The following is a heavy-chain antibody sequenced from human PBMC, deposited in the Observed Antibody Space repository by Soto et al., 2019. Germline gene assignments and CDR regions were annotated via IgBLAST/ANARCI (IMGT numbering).Heavy chain of an antibody. V-gene: IGHV4-59*01. Sequence: PSETLSLTCTVSGGSISSYYWSWIRQPPGKGLEWIGYIYYSGSTNYNPSLKSRVTISVDTSKNQFSLKLSSVTAADTAVYYCARVSVGDYGYYYYYGMDVWGQGTTVTVSS. D-gene: IGHD4-17*01. CDR2: IYYSGST. J-gene: IGHJ6*02. CDR1: GGSISSYY. CDR3: ARVSVGDYGYYYYYGMDV.